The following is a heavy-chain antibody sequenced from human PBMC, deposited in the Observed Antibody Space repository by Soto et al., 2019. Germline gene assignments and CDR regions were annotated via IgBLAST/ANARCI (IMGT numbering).Heavy chain of an antibody. D-gene: IGHD4-4*01. V-gene: IGHV3-7*04. CDR2: IKEDGSEK. J-gene: IGHJ5*02. Sequence: EVQLVESGGGLVQPGGSLRLSCAASKFTFSVYWMSWVRQAPGKGLEWVANIKEDGSEKNYVDSVKGRFTISRGNAKNSLYLQMNSLRAEDSAVYFCARPRGTTGFDPWGQGTLVTVSS. CDR1: KFTFSVYW. CDR3: ARPRGTTGFDP.